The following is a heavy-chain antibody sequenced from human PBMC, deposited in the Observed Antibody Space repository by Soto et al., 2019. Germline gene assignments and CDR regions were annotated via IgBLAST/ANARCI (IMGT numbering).Heavy chain of an antibody. Sequence: QVQLVQSGVEVRETGASVKVSCKAVRYIFTNYGVSWVRQAPGQGLEWMGWITTYNGNTEYAQKFQGRVTMTTDASTSTAYMELGSLRSDDTAIYYCATARTGYGMDVWGQGTTVTVSS. CDR1: RYIFTNYG. V-gene: IGHV1-18*01. CDR3: ATARTGYGMDV. CDR2: ITTYNGNT. J-gene: IGHJ6*02.